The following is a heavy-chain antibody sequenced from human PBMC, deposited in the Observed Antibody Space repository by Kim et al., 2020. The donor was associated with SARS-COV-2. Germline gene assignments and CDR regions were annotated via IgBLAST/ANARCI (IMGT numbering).Heavy chain of an antibody. CDR1: GGSISSSSYY. CDR3: ASHSSSHYYYYYGMDV. CDR2: IYYSGST. J-gene: IGHJ6*02. D-gene: IGHD6-13*01. Sequence: SETLSLTCTVSGGSISSSSYYWGWIRQPPGKGLEWIGSIYYSGSTYYNPSLKSRVTISVDTSKNQFSLKLSSVTAADTAVYYCASHSSSHYYYYYGMDVWGQGTTVTVSS. V-gene: IGHV4-39*01.